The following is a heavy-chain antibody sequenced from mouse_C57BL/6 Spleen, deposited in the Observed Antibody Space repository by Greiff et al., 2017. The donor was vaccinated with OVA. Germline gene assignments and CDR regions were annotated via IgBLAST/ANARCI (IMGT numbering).Heavy chain of an antibody. J-gene: IGHJ2*01. V-gene: IGHV1-18*01. CDR1: GYTFTDYN. CDR3: ARGLLDSSGYDY. CDR2: INPNNGGT. D-gene: IGHD3-2*02. Sequence: EVKLQESGPELVKPGASVKIPCKASGYTFTDYNMDWVKQSHGKSLEWIGDINPNNGGTIYNQKFKGKATLTVDKSSSTAYMELRSLTSEDTAVYYCARGLLDSSGYDYWGQGTTLTVSS.